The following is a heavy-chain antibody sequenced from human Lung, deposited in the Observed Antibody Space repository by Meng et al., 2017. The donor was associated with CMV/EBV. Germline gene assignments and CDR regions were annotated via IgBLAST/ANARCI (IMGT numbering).Heavy chain of an antibody. Sequence: GESLKISCAASGFTFSSYSMNWVRQAPGKGLEWVSSISSSSSYIYYADSVKGRFTISRDNAKNSLYLQMNSLRAEDTAIYYCARDTGWDLHPYYFDYWGQGTLVTVSS. CDR2: ISSSSSYI. CDR3: ARDTGWDLHPYYFDY. CDR1: GFTFSSYS. J-gene: IGHJ4*02. D-gene: IGHD3-16*01. V-gene: IGHV3-21*01.